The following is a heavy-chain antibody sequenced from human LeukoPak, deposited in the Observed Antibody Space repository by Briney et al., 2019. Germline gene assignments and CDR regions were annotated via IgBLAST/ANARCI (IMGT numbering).Heavy chain of an antibody. V-gene: IGHV4-39*01. CDR1: GGSISSSSYY. Sequence: SETLSLTCTVSGGSISSSSYYWGWIRQPPGKGLEWIGRIYYSGSTYYNPSLKSRVTISVDTSKNQFSLKLSSVTAADTAVYYCARLYSSSSNYYYGMDVWGQGTTVTVSS. D-gene: IGHD6-6*01. J-gene: IGHJ6*02. CDR2: IYYSGST. CDR3: ARLYSSSSNYYYGMDV.